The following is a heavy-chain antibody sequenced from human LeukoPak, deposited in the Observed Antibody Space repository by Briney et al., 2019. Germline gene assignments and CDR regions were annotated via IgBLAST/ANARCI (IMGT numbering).Heavy chain of an antibody. J-gene: IGHJ4*02. CDR1: GFTFSTHA. V-gene: IGHV3-23*01. CDR3: ARKARDY. Sequence: GGSLRLSCVVSGFTFSTHAMTWVRQAPGKGLEWVSAISGSGGSTYYADSVKGRFTISRGNSKNTLYLQMNSLRAEDTAVYYCARKARDYWGQGTLVTVSS. CDR2: ISGSGGST.